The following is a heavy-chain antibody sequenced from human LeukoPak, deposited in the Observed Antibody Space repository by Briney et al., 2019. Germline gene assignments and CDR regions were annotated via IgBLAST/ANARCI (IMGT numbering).Heavy chain of an antibody. Sequence: PSETPSLTCTVPGGSISGYYWSWIRQPPGKGLEWVGYIDNSGSTNYNPSLKSQVTISIDPSKNHFSLKLRSVTAADTAVYYCARGRTYNPIWGRGTMVTVSS. V-gene: IGHV4-4*08. J-gene: IGHJ3*02. CDR1: GGSISGYY. D-gene: IGHD5-24*01. CDR3: ARGRTYNPI. CDR2: IDNSGST.